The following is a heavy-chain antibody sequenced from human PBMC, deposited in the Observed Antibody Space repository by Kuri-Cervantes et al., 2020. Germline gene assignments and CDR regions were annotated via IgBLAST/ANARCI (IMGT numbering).Heavy chain of an antibody. CDR2: ISGSGGST. J-gene: IGHJ5*02. Sequence: GESLKISCAASGFTFSSYAMSWVRQAPGKGLEWVSAISGSGGSTYYADSVKGRFTISRDNSKNTLYLQMNSLRAEDTAIYYCAKSFIQWLSPGWFDPRGQGTLVTVSS. D-gene: IGHD3-22*01. CDR3: AKSFIQWLSPGWFDP. CDR1: GFTFSSYA. V-gene: IGHV3-23*01.